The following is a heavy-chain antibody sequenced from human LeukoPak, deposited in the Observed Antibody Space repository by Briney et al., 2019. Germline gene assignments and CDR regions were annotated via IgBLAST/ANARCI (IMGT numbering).Heavy chain of an antibody. CDR1: GYTFTSYD. J-gene: IGHJ6*03. D-gene: IGHD3-10*01. CDR2: MNPNSGNT. CDR3: ARRATMVRGVIGYYYYYYMDV. V-gene: IGHV1-8*03. Sequence: GASVKVSCKASGYTFTSYDINWVRQATGQGLEWMGWMNPNSGNTGYAQKFQGRVTITRNTSISTAYMELSSLRSEDTAVYYCARRATMVRGVIGYYYYYYMDVWGKGTTVTVSS.